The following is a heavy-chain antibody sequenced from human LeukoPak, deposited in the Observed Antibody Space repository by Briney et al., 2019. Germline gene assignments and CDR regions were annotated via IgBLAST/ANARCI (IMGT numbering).Heavy chain of an antibody. Sequence: SETLSLTCTVSGGSISSYYWSWIRQPAGKGLEWIGRIYTSGSTNYNPSLESRVTMSVDTSKNQFSLKLSSVTVADTAVYYCAGLRSLWNYFDYWGQGTLVTVSS. CDR2: IYTSGST. D-gene: IGHD4-17*01. J-gene: IGHJ4*02. CDR3: AGLRSLWNYFDY. V-gene: IGHV4-4*07. CDR1: GGSISSYY.